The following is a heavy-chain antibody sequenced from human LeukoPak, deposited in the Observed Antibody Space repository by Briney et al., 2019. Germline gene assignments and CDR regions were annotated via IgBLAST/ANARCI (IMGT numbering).Heavy chain of an antibody. V-gene: IGHV4-31*03. CDR1: GGSISSGGYY. Sequence: PSQTPSLTCTVSGGSISSGGYYWSWIRQHPGKGLEWIGYIYYSGSTYYNPSLKSRVTISVDTSKNQFSLKLSSVTAADTAVYYCARIKPRGYYFDYWGQGTLVTVSS. CDR3: ARIKPRGYYFDY. CDR2: IYYSGST. J-gene: IGHJ4*02.